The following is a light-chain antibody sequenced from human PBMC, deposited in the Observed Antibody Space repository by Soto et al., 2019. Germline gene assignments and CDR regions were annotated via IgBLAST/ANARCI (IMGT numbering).Light chain of an antibody. Sequence: DIQMTQSPSTLSGSVGDRVTITCRASQTISSWLAWYQQKPGKAPKLLIYKASTLKSGVPSRFSGSGSGTKFTLTIRSLQPDYFATYYCQHYNSYSEAFGQGTKVELK. CDR1: QTISSW. CDR3: QHYNSYSEA. J-gene: IGKJ1*01. V-gene: IGKV1-5*03. CDR2: KAS.